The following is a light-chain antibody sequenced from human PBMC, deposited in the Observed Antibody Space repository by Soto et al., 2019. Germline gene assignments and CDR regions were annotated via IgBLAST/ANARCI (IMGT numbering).Light chain of an antibody. CDR3: HKRQSWTRT. CDR1: QYINTR. CDR2: QNS. V-gene: IGKV3-11*01. Sequence: EIVLTQTPATLSSFPGDRVTLSCRASQYINTRLAWYQHRPGQAPRIVIYQNSIRAAGIPDRLSASGTGTDVNLTISEVQPEDFAVYYCHKRQSWTRTFGQGTKVDIK. J-gene: IGKJ1*01.